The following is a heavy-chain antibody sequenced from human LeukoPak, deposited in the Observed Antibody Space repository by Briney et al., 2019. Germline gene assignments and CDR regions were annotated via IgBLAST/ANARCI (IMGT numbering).Heavy chain of an antibody. J-gene: IGHJ4*02. Sequence: SGTLSLTCTVSGASVNDNYWSWSRQPAGKTLGWIGRIYTDGSTNYNPSLKSRVAISVDTSTNQFSLFLRSVTAADTAIYYCTIGSSSGSLAYWGQGTLVTVSS. CDR2: IYTDGST. CDR3: TIGSSSGSLAY. V-gene: IGHV4-4*07. CDR1: GASVNDNY. D-gene: IGHD2-15*01.